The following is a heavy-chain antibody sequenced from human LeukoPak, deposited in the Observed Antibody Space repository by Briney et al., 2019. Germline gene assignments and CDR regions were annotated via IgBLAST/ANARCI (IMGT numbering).Heavy chain of an antibody. CDR1: GFTFSSYS. D-gene: IGHD2-2*01. V-gene: IGHV3-21*04. CDR2: ISSSSSYI. J-gene: IGHJ4*02. CDR3: AKSPRDPYCSSTSCYGGRGFFDY. Sequence: AGGSLRLSCAASGFTFSSYSMNWVRQAPGKGLEWVSSISSSSSYIYYADSVKGRFTISRDNAKNSLYLQMNSLRAEDTAVYYCAKSPRDPYCSSTSCYGGRGFFDYWGQGTLVTVSS.